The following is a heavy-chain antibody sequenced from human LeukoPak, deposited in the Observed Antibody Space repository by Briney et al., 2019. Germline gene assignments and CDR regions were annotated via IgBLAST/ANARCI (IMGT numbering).Heavy chain of an antibody. CDR2: INPSSGGT. Sequence: GASVKVSCKASGYTFTSYGISWVRQAPGQGLEWMGRINPSSGGTNYAQKFQGRVTMTRDTSINTAYLDLSNLRSDDTAVYYCARGPSGSDYWGQGTLVIVSS. CDR1: GYTFTSYG. CDR3: ARGPSGSDY. V-gene: IGHV1-2*06. J-gene: IGHJ4*02. D-gene: IGHD3-10*01.